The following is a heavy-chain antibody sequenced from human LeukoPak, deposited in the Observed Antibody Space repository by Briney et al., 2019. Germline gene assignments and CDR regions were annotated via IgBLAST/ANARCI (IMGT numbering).Heavy chain of an antibody. D-gene: IGHD3-16*02. CDR3: ARGARRPRDYDYVWGSYRPYYFDY. CDR1: GGTFSSYA. V-gene: IGHV1-69*01. CDR2: IIPIFGTA. J-gene: IGHJ4*02. Sequence: GSSVKVSCKASGGTFSSYAISWVRQAPGQGLEWMGGIIPIFGTANSAQKFQGRVTITADESTSTAYMELSSLRSEDTAVYYCARGARRPRDYDYVWGSYRPYYFDYWGQETLVTVSS.